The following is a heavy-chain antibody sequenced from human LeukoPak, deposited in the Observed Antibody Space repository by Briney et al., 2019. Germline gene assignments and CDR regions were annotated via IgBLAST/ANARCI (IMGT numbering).Heavy chain of an antibody. V-gene: IGHV3-7*01. J-gene: IGHJ3*02. CDR1: GFTFSSYW. D-gene: IGHD6-6*01. CDR2: IKQDGSEK. CDR3: GCEQLPGDAFDI. Sequence: GGSLRLSCAASGFTFSSYWMSWVRQAPGKGLEWVANIKQDGSEKYYVDSVKGRFTISRDNAKNSLYLQMNSLRAEDTAVYYCGCEQLPGDAFDIWGQGTMVTVSS.